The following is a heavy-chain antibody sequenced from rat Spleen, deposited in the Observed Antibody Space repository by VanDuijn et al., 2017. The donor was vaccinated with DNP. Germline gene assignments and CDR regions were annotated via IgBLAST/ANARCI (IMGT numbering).Heavy chain of an antibody. CDR1: GFTFSDYA. Sequence: EVQLVESGGGLVQPGRSLKLSCAASGFTFSDYAMAWVRQAPKKGLEWVTTISYDGSRTYYRDSVKGRFTISRDNAQNTLYLQMSKLGSEDTAIYYCARDYYNSWGQGVMVTVSS. V-gene: IGHV5-17*01. CDR2: ISYDGSRT. CDR3: ARDYYNS. J-gene: IGHJ2*01. D-gene: IGHD1-2*01.